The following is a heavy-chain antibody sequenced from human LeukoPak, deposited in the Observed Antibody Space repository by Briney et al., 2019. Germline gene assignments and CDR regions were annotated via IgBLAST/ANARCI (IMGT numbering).Heavy chain of an antibody. J-gene: IGHJ4*02. CDR2: IYYSGTS. CDR1: SGSNSNGGYY. D-gene: IGHD6-19*01. Sequence: SETLSLTCTVSSGSNSNGGYYWVWIRQPPGKGLEWIGSIYYSGTSYYNPSLTSRLTISVDTSNNQFSLKLSSVTAADTAVYYCARAVMVAVAGGRFDRWGQGTLVTVSS. V-gene: IGHV4-39*07. CDR3: ARAVMVAVAGGRFDR.